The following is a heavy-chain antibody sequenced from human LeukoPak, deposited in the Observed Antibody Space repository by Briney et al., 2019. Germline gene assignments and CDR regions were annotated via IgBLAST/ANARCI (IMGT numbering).Heavy chain of an antibody. D-gene: IGHD3-22*01. J-gene: IGHJ4*02. CDR3: ARHSADYYDSSGYYGY. V-gene: IGHV4-34*01. CDR2: INHSGST. CDR1: GGSFSGYY. Sequence: SETLSLTCAVYGGSFSGYYWSWIRQPPGKGLEWIGEINHSGSTNYNPSLKSRVTISVDTSKNQFSLKLSSVTAADTAVYYCARHSADYYDSSGYYGYWGQGTLVTVSS.